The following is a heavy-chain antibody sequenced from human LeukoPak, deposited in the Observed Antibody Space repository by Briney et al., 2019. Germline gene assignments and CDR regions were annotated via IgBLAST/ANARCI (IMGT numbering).Heavy chain of an antibody. V-gene: IGHV3-7*01. J-gene: IGHJ5*02. CDR3: ARGKTSQNIVTRKTYNWFDP. D-gene: IGHD2/OR15-2a*01. Sequence: GGSLRLSCAASGFTFSSDWMTWVRQAPGKGLEWVANIKPDGGEKYYVDSVKGRFTISRDNAKNSLYLQMKSLRAEDTAVYYCARGKTSQNIVTRKTYNWFDPWGQGTLVTVSS. CDR1: GFTFSSDW. CDR2: IKPDGGEK.